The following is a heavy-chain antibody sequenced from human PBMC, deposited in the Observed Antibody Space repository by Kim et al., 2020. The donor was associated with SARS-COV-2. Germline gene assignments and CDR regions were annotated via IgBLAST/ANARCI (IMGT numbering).Heavy chain of an antibody. CDR2: GRT. Sequence: GRTNYNPSLNSRVTISVDTSKNQFSLKLSSVTAADTAVYYCARSGQLDFWGQGTLVTVSS. D-gene: IGHD6-13*01. V-gene: IGHV4-34*01. CDR3: ARSGQLDF. J-gene: IGHJ4*02.